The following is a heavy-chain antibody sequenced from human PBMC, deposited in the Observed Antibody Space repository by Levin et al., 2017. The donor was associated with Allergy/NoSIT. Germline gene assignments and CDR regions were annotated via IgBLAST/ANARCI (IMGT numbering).Heavy chain of an antibody. CDR1: GFTFSSYG. CDR3: AKERVYSSGWYEKYFQH. CDR2: ISYDGSNK. V-gene: IGHV3-30*18. Sequence: PGGSLRLSCAASGFTFSSYGMHWVRQAPGKGLEWVAVISYDGSNKYYADSVKGRFTISRDNSKNTLYLQMNSLRAEDTAVYYCAKERVYSSGWYEKYFQHWGQGTLVTVSS. J-gene: IGHJ1*01. D-gene: IGHD6-19*01.